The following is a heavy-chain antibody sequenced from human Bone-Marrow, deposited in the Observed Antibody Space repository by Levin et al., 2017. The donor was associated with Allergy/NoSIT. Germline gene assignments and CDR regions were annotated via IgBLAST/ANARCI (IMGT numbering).Heavy chain of an antibody. CDR3: ARDSLLAAGRDHFYYMDV. CDR1: GYTFTDYY. V-gene: IGHV1-2*06. D-gene: IGHD6-25*01. CDR2: INPNSGGT. Sequence: ASVKVSCKPSGYTFTDYYIYWVRQAPGQGLECMGRINPNSGGTNYAQKFQGRVTMTRDTSISTAYMDLSRLRSDDTAIYYCARDSLLAAGRDHFYYMDVWGKGTTVAVSS. J-gene: IGHJ6*03.